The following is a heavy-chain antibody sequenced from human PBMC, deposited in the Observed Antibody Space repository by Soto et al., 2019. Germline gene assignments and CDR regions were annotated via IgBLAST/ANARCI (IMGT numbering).Heavy chain of an antibody. J-gene: IGHJ4*02. CDR1: GFTFTKAW. V-gene: IGHV3-15*07. CDR3: YASGSYLGDDY. Sequence: EVQVVESGGGLVKPGGSLRLSCVASGFTFTKAWMNWIRQAPGKGLEWVGRIRSNTDGGTTEYAATVTGRFSISRDDSENTVYLQMNGLKTEDTALYYWYASGSYLGDDYLGQGALVTVSS. CDR2: IRSNTDGGTT. D-gene: IGHD3-10*01.